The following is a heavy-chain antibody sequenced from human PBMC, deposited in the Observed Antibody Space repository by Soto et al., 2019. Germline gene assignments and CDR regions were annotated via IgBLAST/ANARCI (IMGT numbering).Heavy chain of an antibody. CDR1: GFTVSSNY. J-gene: IGHJ6*03. CDR2: IYSGGST. V-gene: IGHV3-66*01. CDR3: ARKNCGGDCYSYGYYYYMDV. D-gene: IGHD2-21*01. Sequence: GGSLRLSCAASGFTVSSNYMSWVRQAPGKGLEWVSVIYSGGSTYYADSVKGRFTISRDNSKNTLYLQMNSLRAEDTAVYYCARKNCGGDCYSYGYYYYMDVWGKGTTVTVSS.